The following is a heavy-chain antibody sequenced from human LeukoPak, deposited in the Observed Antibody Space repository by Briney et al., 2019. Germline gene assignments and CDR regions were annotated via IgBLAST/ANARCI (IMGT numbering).Heavy chain of an antibody. V-gene: IGHV3-48*01. D-gene: IGHD1-26*01. J-gene: IGHJ3*02. CDR1: GLRFRSYA. CDR2: INSRSSTI. CDR3: AREVGTPQAFDI. Sequence: GGSLRLSCVASGLRFRSYAMNWVRQAPGKGLEWVSYINSRSSTIYYADSVRGRFTISRDNAKNSLYLQMNSLKAEDTAIYYCAREVGTPQAFDIWGQGTMVTVSS.